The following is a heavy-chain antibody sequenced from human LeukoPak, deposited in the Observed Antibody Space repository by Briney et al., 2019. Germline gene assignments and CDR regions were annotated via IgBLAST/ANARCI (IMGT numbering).Heavy chain of an antibody. CDR1: GFTFSSYS. J-gene: IGHJ4*02. CDR3: ARMWPREGYFDY. Sequence: GGSLTLSCAVSGFTFSSYSMNWVRQAPGKGLEWVSSISSSSSYIYYADSVKGRFTISRDNAKNSLYLQMNSLRAEDTAVYYCARMWPREGYFDYWGQGTLVTVSS. D-gene: IGHD2-21*01. CDR2: ISSSSSYI. V-gene: IGHV3-21*01.